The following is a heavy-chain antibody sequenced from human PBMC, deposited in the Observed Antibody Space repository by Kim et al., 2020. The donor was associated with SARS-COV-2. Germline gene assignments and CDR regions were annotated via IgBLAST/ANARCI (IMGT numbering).Heavy chain of an antibody. V-gene: IGHV4-4*02. Sequence: SETLSLTCAVSGGSISSSNWWSWVRQPPGKGLEWIGEIYHSGSTNYNPSLKSRVTISVDKSKNQFSLKLSSVTAADTAVYYCARREPSYGSGSYYPGYDAFDIWGQGTMVTVSS. CDR1: GGSISSSNW. CDR3: ARREPSYGSGSYYPGYDAFDI. CDR2: IYHSGST. J-gene: IGHJ3*02. D-gene: IGHD3-10*01.